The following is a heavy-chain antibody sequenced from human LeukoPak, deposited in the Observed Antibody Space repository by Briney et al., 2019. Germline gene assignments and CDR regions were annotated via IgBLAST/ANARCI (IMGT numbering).Heavy chain of an antibody. CDR3: ASWYYYGSGRRYAFDI. J-gene: IGHJ3*02. CDR2: IYTSGST. Sequence: SQTLSLTCTVSGGSISSGSYYWSWIRQPAGKGLEWIGRIYTSGSTNYNPSLKSRVTISVDTSKNQFSLKLSSVTAADTAVYYCASWYYYGSGRRYAFDIWGQGTMVTVSS. D-gene: IGHD3-10*01. V-gene: IGHV4-61*02. CDR1: GGSISSGSYY.